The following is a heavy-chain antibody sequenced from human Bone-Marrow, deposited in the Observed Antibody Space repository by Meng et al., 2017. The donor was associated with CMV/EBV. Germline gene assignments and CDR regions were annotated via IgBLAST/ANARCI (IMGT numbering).Heavy chain of an antibody. CDR3: ARALRFDY. CDR1: GFTFSSYG. CDR2: IRYDGSNK. V-gene: IGHV3-30*02. J-gene: IGHJ4*02. Sequence: GGSLRLSCAASGFTFSSYGMHWVRQAPGKGLEWVAFIRYDGSNKYYADSVKGRFTISRDNAKNSLYLQMNSLRAEDTAVYYCARALRFDYWGQGTLVTVSS.